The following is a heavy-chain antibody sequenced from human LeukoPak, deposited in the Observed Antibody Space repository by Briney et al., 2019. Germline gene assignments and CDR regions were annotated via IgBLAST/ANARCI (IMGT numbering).Heavy chain of an antibody. V-gene: IGHV1-2*02. J-gene: IGHJ5*02. CDR2: INPNSGGT. CDR3: ARTRDDDFWSGYFSWFDP. Sequence: ASVKVSCKASGYTFTGYYMHWVRQAPGQGLEWMGWINPNSGGTNYAQKFQGRVTMTRDTSISTAYMELSRLRSDDTAVYYCARTRDDDFWSGYFSWFDPWGQGTLVTVSS. D-gene: IGHD3-3*01. CDR1: GYTFTGYY.